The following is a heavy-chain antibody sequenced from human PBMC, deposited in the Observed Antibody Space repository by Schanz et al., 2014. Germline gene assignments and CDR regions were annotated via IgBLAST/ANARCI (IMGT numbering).Heavy chain of an antibody. CDR1: GITFSSHS. CDR2: ITYNGGTI. Sequence: EVHLVESGGGLVQPGGSLRLSCAASGITFSSHSFNWVRQAPGKGLEWISYITYNGGTIYYADSVEGRFTISRDNAKRSLFLQMNSLRVEDTAVYFCVSQTGRPNYWGQGTLVTVAS. J-gene: IGHJ4*02. CDR3: VSQTGRPNY. V-gene: IGHV3-48*04.